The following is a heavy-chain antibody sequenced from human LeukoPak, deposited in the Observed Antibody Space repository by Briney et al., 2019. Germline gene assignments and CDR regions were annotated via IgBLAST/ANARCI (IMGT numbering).Heavy chain of an antibody. CDR3: ARGPASREYRGYDFAFGVDY. CDR1: GFTFSSYA. Sequence: GGSLRLSCAASGFTFSSYAMHWVRQAPGKGLEWVAVISYDESNKYYADSVKGRFTISRDNSKNMLYLQMNSLRAEDTAVYYCARGPASREYRGYDFAFGVDYWGQGTLVTVSS. V-gene: IGHV3-30-3*01. CDR2: ISYDESNK. D-gene: IGHD5-12*01. J-gene: IGHJ4*02.